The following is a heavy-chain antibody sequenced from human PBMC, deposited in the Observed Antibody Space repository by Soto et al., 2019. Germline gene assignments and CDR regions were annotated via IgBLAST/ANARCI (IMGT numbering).Heavy chain of an antibody. J-gene: IGHJ6*02. D-gene: IGHD3-22*01. CDR1: GGSISSYY. V-gene: IGHV4-59*01. CDR3: AREGYSSGYYYYYGMDV. CDR2: IYYSGST. Sequence: SETLSLTCTVSGGSISSYYWSWIRQPPGKGLEWIGYIYYSGSTNYNPSLKSRVTISVDTSKNQFSLKLSSVTAADTAVYYCAREGYSSGYYYYYGMDVWGQGTTVTVSS.